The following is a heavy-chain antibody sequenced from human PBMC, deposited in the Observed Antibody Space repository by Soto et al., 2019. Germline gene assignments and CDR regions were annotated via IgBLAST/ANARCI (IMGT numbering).Heavy chain of an antibody. CDR1: GFTFSSYA. CDR2: ISYDGSNK. D-gene: IGHD3-9*01. J-gene: IGHJ4*02. Sequence: GGSLRLSCAASGFTFSSYAMHWVRQAPGKGLEWVAVISYDGSNKYYADSVKGRFTISRDNSKNTLYLQMNSLRAEDTAVYYCARDPLTSATTPIFSPPFDYWGQGTLVTVSS. V-gene: IGHV3-30-3*01. CDR3: ARDPLTSATTPIFSPPFDY.